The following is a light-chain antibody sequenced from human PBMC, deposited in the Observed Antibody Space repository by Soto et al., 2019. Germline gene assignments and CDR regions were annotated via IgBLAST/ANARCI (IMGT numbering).Light chain of an antibody. Sequence: DIRMTQSPSSLSASVGDRVTITCRASQSVTTYLNWYQQKPGKAPKLLIYVASSLQSGVPSRFSGSGSGTDFALTIRSLQPEDSATYFCQQTYSIPPLSFGGGTKVEIK. J-gene: IGKJ4*01. CDR2: VAS. CDR3: QQTYSIPPLS. CDR1: QSVTTY. V-gene: IGKV1-39*01.